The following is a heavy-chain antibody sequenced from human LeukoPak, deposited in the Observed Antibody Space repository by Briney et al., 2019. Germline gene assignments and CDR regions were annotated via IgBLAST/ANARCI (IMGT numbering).Heavy chain of an antibody. CDR3: ARDYYDNSGYYYDCFEA. J-gene: IGHJ5*02. CDR1: GYTFTGYC. Sequence: ASVKVSCKASGYTFTGYCIHWVRQAPGQGLEWMGWISAYNGNTNYAQKLQGRVTMTTDTSTSTAYMELRSLKSDDTAVYYCARDYYDNSGYYYDCFEAWGQGTLVTVSS. D-gene: IGHD3-22*01. CDR2: ISAYNGNT. V-gene: IGHV1-18*01.